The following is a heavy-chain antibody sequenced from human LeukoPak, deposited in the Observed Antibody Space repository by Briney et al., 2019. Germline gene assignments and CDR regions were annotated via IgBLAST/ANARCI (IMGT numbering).Heavy chain of an antibody. V-gene: IGHV1-2*02. CDR2: TNPNSGGT. CDR1: GYTFTGYY. J-gene: IGHJ4*02. CDR3: ARGGKYSSSPYFDY. D-gene: IGHD6-13*01. Sequence: ASVKVSCKASGYTFTGYYMHWVRQAPGQGLEWMGWTNPNSGGTNYAQKFQGRVTMTRDTSISTAYMELSRLRSDDTAVYYCARGGKYSSSPYFDYWGQGTLVTVSS.